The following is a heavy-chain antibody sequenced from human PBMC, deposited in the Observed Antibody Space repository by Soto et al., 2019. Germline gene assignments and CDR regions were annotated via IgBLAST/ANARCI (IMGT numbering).Heavy chain of an antibody. CDR1: GGSVSTHY. Sequence: SETLSLTCSVPGGSVSTHYWSWFRQSAGKALEWIGHISTTGGTNYSPSLKSRVTMSVDTAGKAFSLQLASVTAADTAVYYCARVWYSKTGGLDPWGQGVLVTVSS. D-gene: IGHD1-26*01. V-gene: IGHV4-4*07. CDR3: ARVWYSKTGGLDP. J-gene: IGHJ5*02. CDR2: ISTTGGT.